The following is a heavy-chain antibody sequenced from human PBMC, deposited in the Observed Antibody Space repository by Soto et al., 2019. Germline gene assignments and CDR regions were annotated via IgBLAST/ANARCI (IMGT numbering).Heavy chain of an antibody. Sequence: SETLSLTCAVSGGSISSSNWWSWVRQPPGKGLEWIGEIYHSGSTNYNPSLKSRVTISVDKSKNQFSLKLSSVTAADTAVYYCASDSGGYSNLNWLDPGGQGTLVTVST. V-gene: IGHV4-4*02. CDR3: ASDSGGYSNLNWLDP. D-gene: IGHD4-4*01. CDR2: IYHSGST. CDR1: GGSISSSNW. J-gene: IGHJ5*02.